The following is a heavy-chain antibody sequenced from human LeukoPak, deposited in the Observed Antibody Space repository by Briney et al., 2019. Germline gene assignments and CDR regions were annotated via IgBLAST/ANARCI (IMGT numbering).Heavy chain of an antibody. V-gene: IGHV1-46*01. CDR1: GYTFTSYY. Sequence: ASVKVSCKASGYTFTSYYMHWVRQAPAQGLEWMGIINPSGGSTSYAQKFQGRVTMTRDMSTSTVYMELSSLRSEDTAVYYCARGARDCSSTSCYPYYYYMDVWGKGTTVTVS. CDR3: ARGARDCSSTSCYPYYYYMDV. D-gene: IGHD2-2*01. CDR2: INPSGGST. J-gene: IGHJ6*03.